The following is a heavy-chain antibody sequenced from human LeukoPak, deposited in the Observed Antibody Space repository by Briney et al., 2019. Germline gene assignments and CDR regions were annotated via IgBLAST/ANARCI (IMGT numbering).Heavy chain of an antibody. CDR3: ARDGPITIFGVVITSPAFDY. CDR2: ISYDGSNK. J-gene: IGHJ4*02. V-gene: IGHV3-30*04. CDR1: GFTFSSYA. Sequence: GRSLRLSCAASGFTFSSYAMHWVRQAPGKGLEWVAVISYDGSNKYYADSVKGRFTISRDNSKNTLYLQMNSLRAEDTAVYYCARDGPITIFGVVITSPAFDYWGQGTLVTVSS. D-gene: IGHD3-3*01.